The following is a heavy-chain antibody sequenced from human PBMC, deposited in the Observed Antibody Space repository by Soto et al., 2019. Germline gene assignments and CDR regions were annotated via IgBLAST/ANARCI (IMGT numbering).Heavy chain of an antibody. J-gene: IGHJ6*03. V-gene: IGHV3-73*01. CDR1: GFTFSGSA. Sequence: GGSLRLSCAASGFTFSGSAMHWVRQASGKGLEWVGRIRSKANSYATAYAASVKGRFTISRDDSKNTAYLQMNSLKTEDTAVYYCTATTHCSSTSCYAGYYYYYMDVWGKGTTVTVSS. CDR2: IRSKANSYAT. CDR3: TATTHCSSTSCYAGYYYYYMDV. D-gene: IGHD2-2*01.